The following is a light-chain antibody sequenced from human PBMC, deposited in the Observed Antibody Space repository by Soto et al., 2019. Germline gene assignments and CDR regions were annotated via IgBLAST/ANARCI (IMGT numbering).Light chain of an antibody. CDR1: SSHVGGYNY. J-gene: IGLJ3*02. V-gene: IGLV2-14*01. CDR3: SSYTSTNSWV. CDR2: DVS. Sequence: QSALTQSASVSGSPGQSITISCTGTSSHVGGYNYASWYQQHPGTAPKLIIYDVSNRPSGVSTRFSGSKSGNTASLTISGLQAEDEGDYSCSSYTSTNSWVFGGGTKVTVL.